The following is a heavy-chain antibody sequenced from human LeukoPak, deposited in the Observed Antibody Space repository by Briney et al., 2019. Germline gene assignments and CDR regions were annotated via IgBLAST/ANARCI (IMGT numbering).Heavy chain of an antibody. J-gene: IGHJ5*02. V-gene: IGHV7-4-1*02. CDR1: GYTFTSYA. CDR2: INTNTGNP. Sequence: ASVKVSCKASGYTFTSYAMNWVRQAPGQGLEWMGWINTNTGNPTYAQGFTGRFVFSLDTPVSTAYLQISSLKAEDTAVYYCARWPVCSGGSCYSTANWFDPWGQGTLVTVSS. D-gene: IGHD2-15*01. CDR3: ARWPVCSGGSCYSTANWFDP.